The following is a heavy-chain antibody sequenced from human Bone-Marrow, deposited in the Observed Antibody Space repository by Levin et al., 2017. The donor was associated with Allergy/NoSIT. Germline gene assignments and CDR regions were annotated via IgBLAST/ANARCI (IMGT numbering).Heavy chain of an antibody. J-gene: IGHJ4*02. CDR1: GFTFSSYG. CDR3: AKEMIIQLWAHFDS. D-gene: IGHD5-18*01. Sequence: GGSLRLSCAASGFTFSSYGMHWVRQAPGKGLEWVAVISYDGSNKYYADSVKGRFTISRDNSKNTLYLQMNSLRAEDTAVYYCAKEMIIQLWAHFDSWGQGPLVTVSS. CDR2: ISYDGSNK. V-gene: IGHV3-30*18.